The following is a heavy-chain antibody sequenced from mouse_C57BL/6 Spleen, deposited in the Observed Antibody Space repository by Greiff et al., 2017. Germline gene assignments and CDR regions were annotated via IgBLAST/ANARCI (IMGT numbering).Heavy chain of an antibody. CDR1: GYTFTSYW. J-gene: IGHJ2*01. V-gene: IGHV1-52*01. CDR2: IDPSDSET. Sequence: VKLQQPGAELVRPGSSVKLSCKASGYTFTSYWMHWVKQRPIQGLEWIGNIDPSDSETHYNQKFKDKATLTVDKSSSTAYMQLSSLTSEDSAVYYCPRDYYGSSYGYWGQGTTLTVSS. CDR3: PRDYYGSSYGY. D-gene: IGHD1-1*01.